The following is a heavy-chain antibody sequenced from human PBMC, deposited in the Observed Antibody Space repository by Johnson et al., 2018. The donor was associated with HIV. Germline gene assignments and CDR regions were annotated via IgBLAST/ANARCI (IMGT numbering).Heavy chain of an antibody. D-gene: IGHD6-6*01. CDR1: GFTFSSYA. Sequence: QVQLVESGGGVVQPGRSLRLSCAASGFTFSSYAMHLVRQAPGKGLEWVAVISYDGSNKYYADSVKGRFTISRDNSKNTLYLQMNSLRAEDTAVYYCARVGQKLVPVPRGAFDIWGQGTMVTVSS. J-gene: IGHJ3*02. V-gene: IGHV3-30*04. CDR3: ARVGQKLVPVPRGAFDI. CDR2: ISYDGSNK.